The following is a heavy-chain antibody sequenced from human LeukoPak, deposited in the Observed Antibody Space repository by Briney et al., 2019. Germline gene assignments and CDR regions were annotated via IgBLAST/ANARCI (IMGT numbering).Heavy chain of an antibody. CDR3: AREYSERALDP. Sequence: GGSLRLSCAASGFTLPNYWIHWVRQAPGKGLVWVVRINTDGTTTTYADSVNGRFTIFRDNVEKMVYLQMNSLGIEDTALYFCAREYSERALDPWGQGTLVTVSS. CDR1: GFTLPNYW. D-gene: IGHD5-12*01. CDR2: INTDGTTT. V-gene: IGHV3-74*01. J-gene: IGHJ5*02.